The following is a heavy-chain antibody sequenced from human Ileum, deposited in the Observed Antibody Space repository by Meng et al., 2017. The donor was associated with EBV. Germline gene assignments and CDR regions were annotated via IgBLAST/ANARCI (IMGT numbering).Heavy chain of an antibody. D-gene: IGHD1-7*01. CDR1: GDSISSDIW. J-gene: IGHJ4*02. V-gene: IGHV4-4*02. CDR2: VYHRGDT. Sequence: QVQLPWSGPGLGKPSGTLSLTCTVSGDSISSDIWWSWVRQPPGKGLEWIGEVYHRGDTNYNPSLKSRVDISVDKSKNQFYLSLFSVTAADTAVYYCGRDQGRELINHWGQGTLVTVSS. CDR3: GRDQGRELINH.